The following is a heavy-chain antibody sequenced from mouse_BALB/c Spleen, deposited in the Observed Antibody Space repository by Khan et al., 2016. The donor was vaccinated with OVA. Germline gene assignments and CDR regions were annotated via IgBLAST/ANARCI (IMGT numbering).Heavy chain of an antibody. CDR1: GFSLTSYG. Sequence: VQLQESGPGLVAPSQSLSITCNVSGFSLTSYGVHWVRQPPGKGLEWLGVIWAGSSTNYNSALMSRLNISRDNSKIQVILKKNGLQTDDTAMYYCARLEDIWGQGTTLTVSS. V-gene: IGHV2-9*02. D-gene: IGHD1-3*01. J-gene: IGHJ2*01. CDR2: IWAGSST. CDR3: ARLEDI.